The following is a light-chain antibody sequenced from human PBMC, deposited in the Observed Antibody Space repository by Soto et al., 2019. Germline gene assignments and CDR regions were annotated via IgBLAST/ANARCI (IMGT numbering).Light chain of an antibody. CDR1: QGISNY. CDR3: EKYNRAPLT. Sequence: DIQMTQSPSSLSASVGDRVTITCRASQGISNYLAWYQQKPAKVPQLLIYAASTLQSGVPSRFSGSGSGTDFTLTISSLQPEDVATYYGEKYNRAPLTFRGGTKVEIK. CDR2: AAS. J-gene: IGKJ4*01. V-gene: IGKV1-27*01.